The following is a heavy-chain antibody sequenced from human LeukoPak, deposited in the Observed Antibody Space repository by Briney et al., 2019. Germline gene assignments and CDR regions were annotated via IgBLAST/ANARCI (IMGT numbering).Heavy chain of an antibody. CDR1: GFTFSSYE. V-gene: IGHV3-48*03. Sequence: SGGSLRLSCAASGFTFSSYEMNWVRQAPGKGLEWVSYISSSGSTIYYADSVKGRFTISRDSAKNSLYLQMNSLRAEDTAVYYCARDQSRITMVRGRYGMDVWGKGTTVTVSS. D-gene: IGHD3-10*01. CDR3: ARDQSRITMVRGRYGMDV. J-gene: IGHJ6*04. CDR2: ISSSGSTI.